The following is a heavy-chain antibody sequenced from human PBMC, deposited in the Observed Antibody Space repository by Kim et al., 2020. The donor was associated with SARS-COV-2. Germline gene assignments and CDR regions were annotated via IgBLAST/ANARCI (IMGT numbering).Heavy chain of an antibody. Sequence: GGSLRLSCTASGFTFGDYAMSWFRQAPGKGPEWVGFIRSKTYGGTTEYAASVKGRFTISRDDSKSIAYLQMNSLKTEDTAMYYCTRHPYYDSSTVFDYWGQGTLVTVSS. CDR3: TRHPYYDSSTVFDY. CDR1: GFTFGDYA. CDR2: IRSKTYGGTT. J-gene: IGHJ4*02. D-gene: IGHD3-22*01. V-gene: IGHV3-49*03.